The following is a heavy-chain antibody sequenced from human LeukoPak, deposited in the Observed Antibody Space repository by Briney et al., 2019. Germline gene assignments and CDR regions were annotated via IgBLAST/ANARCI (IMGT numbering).Heavy chain of an antibody. J-gene: IGHJ4*02. D-gene: IGHD2/OR15-2a*01. CDR3: ARDYLSY. V-gene: IGHV3-30*04. CDR1: GFTFSSYA. CDR2: ISYDGSNK. Sequence: GRSLRLSCAASGFTFSSYAMHWVRQAPGKGLEWVAVISYDGSNKYYADSVKGRFTISRDNSKNTLYLQMNSLRAEDTAVYHCARDYLSYWGQGTLVTVSS.